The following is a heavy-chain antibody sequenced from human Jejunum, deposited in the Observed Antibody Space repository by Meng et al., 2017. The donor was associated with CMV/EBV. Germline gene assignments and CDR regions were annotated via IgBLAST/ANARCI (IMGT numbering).Heavy chain of an antibody. V-gene: IGHV1-18*01. CDR1: GYTFTNYG. J-gene: IGHJ4*02. Sequence: QAQLVQSGGGVKEPRASLHVSCKASGYTFTNYGITWVRQAPGQGLEWMGWISAYNGNTNYAQTLQGRVTMTTDTSTSTAYMELRSLRSDDTAVYYCARVEVGITSGDYWGQGTLVTVSS. CDR3: ARVEVGITSGDY. CDR2: ISAYNGNT. D-gene: IGHD1-26*01.